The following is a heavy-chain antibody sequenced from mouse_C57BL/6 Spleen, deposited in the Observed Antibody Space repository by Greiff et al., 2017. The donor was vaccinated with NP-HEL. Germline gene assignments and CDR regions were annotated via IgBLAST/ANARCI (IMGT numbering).Heavy chain of an antibody. J-gene: IGHJ2*01. CDR2: IDPSDSYT. CDR3: ARPSYDYDEDY. CDR1: GYTFTSYW. Sequence: QVQLQQSGAELVRPGTSVKLSCKASGYTFTSYWMHWVKQRPGQGLEWIGVIDPSDSYTNYNQKFKGKATLTVDTSSSTAYMQLSSLTSEDSAVYYCARPSYDYDEDYWGQGTTLTVSS. D-gene: IGHD2-4*01. V-gene: IGHV1-59*01.